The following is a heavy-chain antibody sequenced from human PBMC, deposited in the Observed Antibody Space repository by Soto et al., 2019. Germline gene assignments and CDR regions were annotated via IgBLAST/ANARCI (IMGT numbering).Heavy chain of an antibody. D-gene: IGHD5-18*01. CDR3: ARVAGYSYGYNFDY. CDR2: INAGNGNT. CDR1: GGTFSSYA. V-gene: IGHV1-3*01. Sequence: ASVKVSCKASGGTFSSYAISWVRQAPGQGLEWMGWINAGNGNTKYSQKFQGRVTITRDTSASTAYMELSSLRSEDTAVYYCARVAGYSYGYNFDYWGQGTLVTVSS. J-gene: IGHJ4*02.